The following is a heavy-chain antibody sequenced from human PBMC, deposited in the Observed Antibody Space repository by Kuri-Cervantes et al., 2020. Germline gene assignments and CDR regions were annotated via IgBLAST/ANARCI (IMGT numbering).Heavy chain of an antibody. J-gene: IGHJ4*02. CDR1: GFTFSSYG. Sequence: GESLKISCAASGFTFSSYGMHRVRQAPGKGLEWVAFIQYDGSNSYYADSVKGRFTISRDNSKNTLYLQMSSLRAEDTAVFYCAKDHTNWGAVPLGFDYWGQGALVTVSS. CDR3: AKDHTNWGAVPLGFDY. D-gene: IGHD7-27*01. CDR2: IQYDGSNS. V-gene: IGHV3-30*02.